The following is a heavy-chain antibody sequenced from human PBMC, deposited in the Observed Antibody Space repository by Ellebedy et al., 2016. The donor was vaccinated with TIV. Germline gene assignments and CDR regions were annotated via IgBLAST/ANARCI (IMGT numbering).Heavy chain of an antibody. CDR3: ATFNQYYTYLGV. CDR2: ISNRDRT. Sequence: GSLRLXCTVSGDSISSSSDYWVWIRQPPGKGLEWIGTISNRDRTDYNPPLKSRVFILVDASKNQFFLKLTSVTAADTAVYYCATFNQYYTYLGVWGKGTTVTVSS. CDR1: GDSISSSSDY. D-gene: IGHD1-14*01. J-gene: IGHJ6*03. V-gene: IGHV4-39*01.